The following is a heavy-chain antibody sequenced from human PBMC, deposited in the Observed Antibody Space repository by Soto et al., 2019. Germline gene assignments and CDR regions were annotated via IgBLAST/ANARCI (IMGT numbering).Heavy chain of an antibody. V-gene: IGHV2-5*02. CDR1: GLSLRTTGVG. CDR2: LYWDDDK. Sequence: SGPTLVNPTQTLTLTCTVSGLSLRTTGVGVGWVRQPPGKALEWLALLYWDDDKRYSPSLRSRLTIAKDISEKQVVLTMTNMDTVDTATYYCTHTSGHSSTGADNWGQGTQVTVSS. D-gene: IGHD6-19*01. J-gene: IGHJ4*02. CDR3: THTSGHSSTGADN.